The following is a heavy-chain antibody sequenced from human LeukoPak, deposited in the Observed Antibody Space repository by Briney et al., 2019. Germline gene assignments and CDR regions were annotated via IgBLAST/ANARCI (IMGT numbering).Heavy chain of an antibody. CDR1: GFTFSSYA. J-gene: IGHJ3*02. V-gene: IGHV3-30*04. Sequence: PGGSLRLSCAASGFTFSSYAMHWVRQAPGKGLEWVAVISYDGSNKYYADSVKGRFTISRDNSKNTLYLQMNSLRAEDTAVYYCARDLEGRSGIPNAFDIWGQGTMVTVSS. CDR3: ARDLEGRSGIPNAFDI. CDR2: ISYDGSNK. D-gene: IGHD6-13*01.